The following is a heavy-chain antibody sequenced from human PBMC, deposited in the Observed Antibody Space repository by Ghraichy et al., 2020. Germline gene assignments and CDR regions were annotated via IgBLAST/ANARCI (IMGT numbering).Heavy chain of an antibody. J-gene: IGHJ1*01. V-gene: IGHV4-59*01. CDR2: IYYSGST. Sequence: SETLSLTCTVSGGSISSYYWSWIRQPPGKGLEWIGYIYYSGSTNYNPSLKSRVTISVDTSKNQFSLKLSSVTAADTAVYYCARGGAMSGSGNYYIWGQGTLVTVSS. CDR3: ARGGAMSGSGNYYI. D-gene: IGHD3-10*01. CDR1: GGSISSYY.